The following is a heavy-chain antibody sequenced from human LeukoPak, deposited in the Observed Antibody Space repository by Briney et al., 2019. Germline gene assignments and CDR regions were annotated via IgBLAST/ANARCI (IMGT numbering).Heavy chain of an antibody. CDR1: GYTFTSYG. D-gene: IGHD2-15*01. J-gene: IGHJ5*02. CDR3: ARYIVVVVADTPTSWCDP. V-gene: IGHV1-18*01. CDR2: IRAYNGNT. Sequence: GASVKVSCKASGYTFTSYGISWVRQAPGQGLEWMGWIRAYNGNTNYAQKLQGRVTMTTDTSTSTAYMELRSLRSDDTAVYYCARYIVVVVADTPTSWCDPWGQGTLVTASS.